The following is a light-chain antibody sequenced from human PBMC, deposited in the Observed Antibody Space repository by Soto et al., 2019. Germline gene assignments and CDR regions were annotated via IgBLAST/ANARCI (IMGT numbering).Light chain of an antibody. V-gene: IGKV3D-15*01. CDR3: QQLNNLPKIP. CDR1: QSISSH. J-gene: IGKJ5*01. CDR2: GAS. Sequence: EIRMTQFPATLSASPGEGATLSCRASQSISSHLVWYQQKPGQAPRLVIYGASTRVTGIPARFSGSGSGTDFTLTISSLEPEYFAFYYRQQLNNLPKIPFGQVT.